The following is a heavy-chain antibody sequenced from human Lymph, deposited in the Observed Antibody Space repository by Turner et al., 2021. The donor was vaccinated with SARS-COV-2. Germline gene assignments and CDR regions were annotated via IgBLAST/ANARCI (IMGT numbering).Heavy chain of an antibody. J-gene: IGHJ4*02. V-gene: IGHV1-3*01. D-gene: IGHD3-3*01. CDR1: GYIFTSYA. CDR2: INAGNGNT. Sequence: QVQLVQSGAEAKKPGASVKVSCKASGYIFTSYAMHWVRQAPGQRLEWMGWINAGNGNTKYSQKFQGRVTITRDTSASTAYMELSSLRSEDTAVYYCARGKSPLLRFLEWILSLDSWGQGTLVTVSS. CDR3: ARGKSPLLRFLEWILSLDS.